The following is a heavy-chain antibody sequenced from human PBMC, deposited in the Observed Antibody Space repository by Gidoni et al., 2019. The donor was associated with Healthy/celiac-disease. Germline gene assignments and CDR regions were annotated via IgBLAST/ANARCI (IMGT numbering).Heavy chain of an antibody. CDR2: INHSGST. V-gene: IGHV4-34*01. J-gene: IGHJ4*02. CDR1: GGSFSGYY. Sequence: QVQLQQWGAGRLKPSKTLSLTCEVYGGSFSGYYWSWIRQPPGKGLEWIGEINHSGSTNYNPSLTSRATISVDTSKTQFSLKLRSVTAADPAVYYCARGGRYYGYWGQGTLVTVSS. CDR3: ARGGRYYGY. D-gene: IGHD3-10*01.